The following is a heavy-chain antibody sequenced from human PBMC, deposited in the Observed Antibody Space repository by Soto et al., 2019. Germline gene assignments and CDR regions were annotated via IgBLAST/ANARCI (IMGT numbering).Heavy chain of an antibody. CDR2: ITESGGST. J-gene: IGHJ4*02. CDR3: AREQFWTYLDL. D-gene: IGHD3-3*02. V-gene: IGHV3-23*01. CDR1: GFSFSDYA. Sequence: GGSLRLSCAASGFSFSDYAMSWVRQAPGKGLECVSTITESGGSTHYADSVRGRFTVSRDNSKNSLSVRMNSLRAEDTAVYYCAREQFWTYLDLWGQGTPVTVSS.